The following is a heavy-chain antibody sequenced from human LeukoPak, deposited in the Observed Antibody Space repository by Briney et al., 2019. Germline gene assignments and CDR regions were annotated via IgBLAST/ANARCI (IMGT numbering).Heavy chain of an antibody. J-gene: IGHJ4*02. V-gene: IGHV3-23*01. CDR3: AKALARRDLPDY. CDR2: ISGSGGST. CDR1: GFTFSSYA. Sequence: GGSLRLSCAASGFTFSSYAMSWVRQAPGKGLEWVSAISGSGGSTYYADSVKGRFTISRGNSKNTLYLQMNSLRAEDTAVYYCAKALARRDLPDYWGQGTLVTVSS. D-gene: IGHD6-6*01.